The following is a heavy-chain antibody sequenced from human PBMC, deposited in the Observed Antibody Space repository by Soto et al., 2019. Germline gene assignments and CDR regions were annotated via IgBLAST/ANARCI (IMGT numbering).Heavy chain of an antibody. CDR1: GFTFSSYA. V-gene: IGHV3-23*01. D-gene: IGHD4-17*01. CDR3: ARHDNGDYHLDY. CDR2: ISDSGSST. Sequence: EVQLLESGGGLVQPGGSLRLSCAASGFTFSSYAMNWVRQAPGKGLEWVSTISDSGSSTYYADSVKGRFTISRDNSKNTLYLQMNSLRDEDTAVYYCARHDNGDYHLDYWGQGTLVTVSS. J-gene: IGHJ4*02.